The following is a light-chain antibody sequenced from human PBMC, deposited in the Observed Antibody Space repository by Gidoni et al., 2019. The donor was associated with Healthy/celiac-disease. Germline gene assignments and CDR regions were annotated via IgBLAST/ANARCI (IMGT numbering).Light chain of an antibody. V-gene: IGLV2-14*01. Sequence: QSALTQPASMSGSPGQSITISCTGTSSDVGGYNYVSWYQQHPGKAPKLMISEVSNRPSGVSIRFSGSKSGNTASLTISGLQAEDEADYYCSSYTSSSTQVFGGGTKLTVL. J-gene: IGLJ2*01. CDR1: SSDVGGYNY. CDR2: EVS. CDR3: SSYTSSSTQV.